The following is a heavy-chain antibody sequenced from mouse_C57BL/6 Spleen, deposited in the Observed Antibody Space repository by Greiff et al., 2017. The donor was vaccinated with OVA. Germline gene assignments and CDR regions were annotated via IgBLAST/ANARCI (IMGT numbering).Heavy chain of an antibody. J-gene: IGHJ3*01. CDR2: IYPGSGNT. V-gene: IGHV1-76*01. D-gene: IGHD2-3*01. CDR1: GYTFTDYY. Sequence: QVQLKQSGAELVRPGASVKLSCKASGYTFTDYYINWVKQRPGQGLEWIARIYPGSGNTYYNEKFKGKATLTAEKSSSTAYMQLSSLTSEDSAVYFCARDDGAWFAYWGQGTLVTVSA. CDR3: ARDDGAWFAY.